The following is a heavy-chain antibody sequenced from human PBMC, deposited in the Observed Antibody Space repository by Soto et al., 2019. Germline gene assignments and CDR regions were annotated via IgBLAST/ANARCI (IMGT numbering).Heavy chain of an antibody. Sequence: QVQLVQSGAEVKKPGSSVKVSCKASGGTFSRYAINWVRQAPGHGLEWMGGIIPLFGTANYAQKFQGRVTITADESASTAHMELRSLRSEDTAVYYCARNYGHDCGGGNCYFYFWGQVTLVTVSS. CDR2: IIPLFGTA. CDR1: GGTFSRYA. D-gene: IGHD2-15*01. CDR3: ARNYGHDCGGGNCYFYF. J-gene: IGHJ4*02. V-gene: IGHV1-69*01.